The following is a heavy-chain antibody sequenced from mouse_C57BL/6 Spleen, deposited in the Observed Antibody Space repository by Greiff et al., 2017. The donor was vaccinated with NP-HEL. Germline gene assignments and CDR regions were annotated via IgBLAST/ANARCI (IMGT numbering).Heavy chain of an antibody. Sequence: VMLVESGPGLVQPSQSLSITCTVSGFSLTSYGVHWVRQSPGKGLAWLGVIWRGGSTDYNAAFMSRLSITKDNSKCQVFFKMNSRQADDTAIYYCAKGGSYYYAMDYWGQGTSVTVSS. CDR1: GFSLTSYG. CDR3: AKGGSYYYAMDY. CDR2: IWRGGST. J-gene: IGHJ4*01. V-gene: IGHV2-5*01.